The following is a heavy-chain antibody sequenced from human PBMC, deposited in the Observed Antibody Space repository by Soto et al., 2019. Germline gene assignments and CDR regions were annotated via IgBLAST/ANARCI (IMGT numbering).Heavy chain of an antibody. J-gene: IGHJ6*02. CDR2: ISSSGSNI. Sequence: EVQLVESGGGLVQPGGSLRLSCAASGFIFSSHEMNWVRQAPGKGLEWISYISSSGSNIYYADSVKGRFTISRDDVKKSVFLQMTSLGAEDTAVYYCARSPLSGTFKYYFYAMDVWGQGTTVTVSS. V-gene: IGHV3-48*03. CDR3: ARSPLSGTFKYYFYAMDV. CDR1: GFIFSSHE. D-gene: IGHD1-26*01.